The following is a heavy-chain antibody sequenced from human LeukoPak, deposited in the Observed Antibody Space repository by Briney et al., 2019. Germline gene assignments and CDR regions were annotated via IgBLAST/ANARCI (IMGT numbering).Heavy chain of an antibody. D-gene: IGHD4-17*01. CDR2: ISTSSSTI. CDR3: ARRHGDYVGSFEY. J-gene: IGHJ4*02. Sequence: GGSLRLSCEASGFTLSPYSMNWVRQAPGKGLEWASYISTSSSTIYYADSEKGRFTISRDNAKNTVYLQMNSLRDEDTAVYYCARRHGDYVGSFEYWGQGTLVIVSS. V-gene: IGHV3-48*02. CDR1: GFTLSPYS.